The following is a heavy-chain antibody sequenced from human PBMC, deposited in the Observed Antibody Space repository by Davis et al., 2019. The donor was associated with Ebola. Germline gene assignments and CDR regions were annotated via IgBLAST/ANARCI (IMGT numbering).Heavy chain of an antibody. V-gene: IGHV4-59*01. J-gene: IGHJ5*02. D-gene: IGHD3-3*01. Sequence: PSETLSLTCSVSGDSISNYYWSWIRQPPGKGLEWIGYIYYTGSTTYNPSLKNRVSISVDTPKNQFSLKLNSATAADTAVYYCARVDYDSSSGYYSGNWLDPWGQGTLVIVSS. CDR1: GDSISNYY. CDR2: IYYTGST. CDR3: ARVDYDSSSGYYSGNWLDP.